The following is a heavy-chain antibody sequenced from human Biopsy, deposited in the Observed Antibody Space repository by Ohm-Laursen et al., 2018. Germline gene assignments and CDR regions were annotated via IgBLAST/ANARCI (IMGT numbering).Heavy chain of an antibody. CDR1: GGSINSDNYF. D-gene: IGHD3-9*01. V-gene: IGHV4-31*03. Sequence: TLSLTCSVSGGSINSDNYFWAWIRQHPGKGLEWIGYISHTGSTHSNPSLKSRITISIDTSENHFSLKLRSVTATDTAVYYCVREPKTGTAEAWYFDLWGRGTLVTVSS. CDR2: ISHTGST. CDR3: VREPKTGTAEAWYFDL. J-gene: IGHJ2*01.